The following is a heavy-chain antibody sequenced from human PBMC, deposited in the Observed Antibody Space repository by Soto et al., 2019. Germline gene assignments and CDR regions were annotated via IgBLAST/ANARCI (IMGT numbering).Heavy chain of an antibody. V-gene: IGHV3-48*01. Sequence: GSLRLSCAASGFTFSSYSMNWVRQAPGKGLEWVSYISSSSSTIYYADSVKGRFTISRDNAKNSLYLQMNSLRAEDTAVYYCARGRWFGELINYYYYYMDVWGKGTTVTVSS. CDR1: GFTFSSYS. CDR2: ISSSSSTI. D-gene: IGHD3-10*01. CDR3: ARGRWFGELINYYYYYMDV. J-gene: IGHJ6*03.